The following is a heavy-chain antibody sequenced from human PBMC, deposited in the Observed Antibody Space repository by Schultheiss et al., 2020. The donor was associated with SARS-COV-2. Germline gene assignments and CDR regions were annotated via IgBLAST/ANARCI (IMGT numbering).Heavy chain of an antibody. CDR1: GGSISSYY. Sequence: SETLSLTCTVSGGSISSYYWSWIRQPAGKGLEWIGSIYYSGSTYYNPSLKSRVTISVDTSKNQFSLKLSSVTAADTAVYYCARLSSSRYPLYYYYMDVWGKGTTVTVSS. CDR3: ARLSSSRYPLYYYYMDV. D-gene: IGHD6-13*01. V-gene: IGHV4-59*05. J-gene: IGHJ6*03. CDR2: IYYSGST.